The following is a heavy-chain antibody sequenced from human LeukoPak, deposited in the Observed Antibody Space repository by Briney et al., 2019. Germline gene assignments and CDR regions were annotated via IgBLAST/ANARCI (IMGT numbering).Heavy chain of an antibody. CDR2: INPNSGGT. D-gene: IGHD3-22*01. CDR1: GYTFTGYY. CDR3: ARPNTDRYYYDSSGYYTFDY. J-gene: IGHJ4*02. Sequence: ASVKVSCKASGYTFTGYYMHWVRQAPGQGLEWMGWINPNSGGTNYTQKFQGRVTMTRDMSTSTVYMELSSLRSEDTAVYYCARPNTDRYYYDSSGYYTFDYWGQGTLVTVSS. V-gene: IGHV1-2*02.